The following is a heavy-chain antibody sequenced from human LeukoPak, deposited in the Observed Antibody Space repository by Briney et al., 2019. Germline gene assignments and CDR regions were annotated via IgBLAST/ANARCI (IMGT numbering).Heavy chain of an antibody. J-gene: IGHJ4*02. V-gene: IGHV1-8*01. CDR1: GYTFTSYD. D-gene: IGHD6-13*01. CDR3: ARAARHLDQYSSSWYGGGDY. Sequence: ASVKVSCKASGYTFTSYDINWVRQATGQGLEWMGWMNPNSGNTGYAQKFQGRVTITRNTSISTAYMELSSLRSEDTAVYYCARAARHLDQYSSSWYGGGDYWGQGTLVTVSS. CDR2: MNPNSGNT.